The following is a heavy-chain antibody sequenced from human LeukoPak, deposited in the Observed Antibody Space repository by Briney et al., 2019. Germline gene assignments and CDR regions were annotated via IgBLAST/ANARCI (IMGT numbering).Heavy chain of an antibody. CDR2: INQDGSER. D-gene: IGHD1-1*01. CDR3: TRHGYPSAYDY. Sequence: AGGSLRLSCAASGFTFTKYWMTWVRQDPGKGLEWVANINQDGSERFYVDSVKGRFTISRDNAKNSLYLQMNSLGAEDTAVYYCTRHGYPSAYDYWGQGTLVTVSS. V-gene: IGHV3-7*03. J-gene: IGHJ4*02. CDR1: GFTFTKYW.